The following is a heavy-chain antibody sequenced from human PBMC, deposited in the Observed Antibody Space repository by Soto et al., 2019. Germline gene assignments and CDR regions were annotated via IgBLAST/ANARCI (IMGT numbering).Heavy chain of an antibody. CDR2: ISYDGSNK. Sequence: QVQLVESGGGVVQPGRSLRLSCAASGFTFSSYAMHWVRQAPGKGLEWVAVISYDGSNKYYADSVKGRFTISRDNSKNTLYLQMNSLRAEDTAVYYCAREDYDILTGYSSYYGMDVWGLGTTVTVSS. J-gene: IGHJ6*02. V-gene: IGHV3-30-3*01. CDR3: AREDYDILTGYSSYYGMDV. D-gene: IGHD3-9*01. CDR1: GFTFSSYA.